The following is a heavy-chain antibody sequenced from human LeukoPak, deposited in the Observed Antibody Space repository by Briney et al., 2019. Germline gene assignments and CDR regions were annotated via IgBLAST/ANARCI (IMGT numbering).Heavy chain of an antibody. D-gene: IGHD3-16*01. V-gene: IGHV4-4*07. J-gene: IGHJ4*02. CDR2: IYIRGNT. Sequence: SETLSLTCTVSGGSISSYYWSWIRQPAGKGLEWIGRIYIRGNTNYNPSLKSRVTMSGDMSKNQFSLKLSSVTAADTAVYYCARGNYDYVWGGIDNWGQGTLVTVS. CDR1: GGSISSYY. CDR3: ARGNYDYVWGGIDN.